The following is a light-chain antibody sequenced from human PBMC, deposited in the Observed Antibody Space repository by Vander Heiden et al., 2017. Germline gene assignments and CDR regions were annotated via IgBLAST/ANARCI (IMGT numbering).Light chain of an antibody. CDR1: QSVGSTN. V-gene: IGKV3-20*01. J-gene: IGKJ5*01. CDR3: QQYGSSPV. Sequence: EIVLTQSPGTLSLSPGERATLSCRASQSVGSTNLAWYQHKPGQAPRLLIYGASSRASGIPDRFSGSGSGTDFTLTISRLEPEDLVVYYCQQYGSSPVFGQGTRLEIK. CDR2: GAS.